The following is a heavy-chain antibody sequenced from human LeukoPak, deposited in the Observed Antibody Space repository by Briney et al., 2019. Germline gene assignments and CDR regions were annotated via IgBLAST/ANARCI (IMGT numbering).Heavy chain of an antibody. V-gene: IGHV3-48*03. CDR3: ARDPPGGAIMDAFDI. Sequence: GGSLRLSCAASGFTFSSYEMNWVRQAPGKGLEWVSYISSSGSTIYYADSVKGRFTISRDNAKNSLYLQMNSLRAEDTAVYYCARDPPGGAIMDAFDIWGQGTMVTVSS. CDR1: GFTFSSYE. CDR2: ISSSGSTI. D-gene: IGHD3-16*02. J-gene: IGHJ3*02.